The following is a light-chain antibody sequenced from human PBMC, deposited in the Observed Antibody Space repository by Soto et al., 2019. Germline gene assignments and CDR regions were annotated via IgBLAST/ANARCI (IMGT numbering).Light chain of an antibody. CDR2: DND. CDR3: GTWDSSLSVAV. CDR1: SSNIGNND. Sequence: QSVLTQPPSVSAAPGQKVSISCSGSSSNIGNNDVSWYQQLPGTAPKLLIYDNDKRPSGIPDRFSGSKSGTSATLGITGFQAGDEADYYCGTWDSSLSVAVFGGGTKLTVL. V-gene: IGLV1-51*01. J-gene: IGLJ2*01.